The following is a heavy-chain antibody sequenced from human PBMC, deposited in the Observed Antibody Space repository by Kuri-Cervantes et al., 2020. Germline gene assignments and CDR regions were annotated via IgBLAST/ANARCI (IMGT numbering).Heavy chain of an antibody. CDR1: GYTFTNHG. D-gene: IGHD6-6*01. Sequence: ASVKVSCKASGYTFTNHGISWVRQAPGQGLEWMGIINPSGGSTSYAQKFQGRVTMTRDTSTSTVYMELSSLRSEDTAVYYCARVRLQSKAARRYYYYYYMDVWGKGTTVTVSS. CDR2: INPSGGST. V-gene: IGHV1-46*01. J-gene: IGHJ6*03. CDR3: ARVRLQSKAARRYYYYYYMDV.